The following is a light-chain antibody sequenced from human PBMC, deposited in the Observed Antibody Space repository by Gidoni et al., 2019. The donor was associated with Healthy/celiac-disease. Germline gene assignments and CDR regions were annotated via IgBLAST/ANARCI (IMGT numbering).Light chain of an antibody. Sequence: EIVLTQSPGTLSLSPGERATLSCRASQSVSSSYLAWYQQKPGQAPRLLIYGASSRATCIPDRFSVSVSVTDFTLTISRLEPEDFAVYYCQQYGSSPRTFGQXTKVEIK. CDR1: QSVSSSY. V-gene: IGKV3-20*01. CDR2: GAS. J-gene: IGKJ1*01. CDR3: QQYGSSPRT.